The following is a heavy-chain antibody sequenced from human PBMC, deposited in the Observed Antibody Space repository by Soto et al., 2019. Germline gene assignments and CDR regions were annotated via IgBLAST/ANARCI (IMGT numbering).Heavy chain of an antibody. Sequence: LRLSCVGSGFTFSNYSINWVRQAPGKGLEWVSSISSRSDIYYADSVRGRFTISRDNAKNSVSLQMNSLRAEDTAVYYCARECTAWPLAYGLDVWGHGTTVTVS. D-gene: IGHD2-8*02. J-gene: IGHJ6*02. CDR1: GFTFSNYS. V-gene: IGHV3-21*01. CDR3: ARECTAWPLAYGLDV. CDR2: ISSRSDI.